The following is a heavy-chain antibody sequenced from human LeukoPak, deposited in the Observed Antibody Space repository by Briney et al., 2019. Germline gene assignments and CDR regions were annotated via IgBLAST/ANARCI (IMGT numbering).Heavy chain of an antibody. CDR3: ARGQEINDYGDYGYDY. J-gene: IGHJ4*02. D-gene: IGHD4-17*01. V-gene: IGHV3-48*01. CDR2: ISSSSSTI. CDR1: GFTFSSYS. Sequence: PGGSLRLSCAASGFTFSSYSMNWVRQAPGKGLEWVSYISSSSSTIYYADSVKGRFTISRDNAKNSLYLQMNSLRAEDTAVYYCARGQEINDYGDYGYDYWGQGTLVTVSS.